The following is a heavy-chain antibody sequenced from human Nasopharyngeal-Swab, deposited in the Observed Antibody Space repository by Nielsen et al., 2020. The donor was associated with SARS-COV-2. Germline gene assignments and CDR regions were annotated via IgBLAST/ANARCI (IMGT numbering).Heavy chain of an antibody. CDR3: SRTYYYDSSGRNAFDI. J-gene: IGHJ3*02. V-gene: IGHV1-69*13. Sequence: SVKVSCKASGGTFSSYAISWVRQAPGQGLEWMGGIIPIFGTANYAQKFQGRVTITADESTSTAYMELSSLRSEDTAVYYCSRTYYYDSSGRNAFDIWGQGTMVTVPS. CDR2: IIPIFGTA. D-gene: IGHD3-22*01. CDR1: GGTFSSYA.